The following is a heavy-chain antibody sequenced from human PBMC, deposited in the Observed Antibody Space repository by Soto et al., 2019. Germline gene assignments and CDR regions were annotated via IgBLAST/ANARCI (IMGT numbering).Heavy chain of an antibody. CDR2: INAGNGNT. CDR3: ARERAYSNYACAY. D-gene: IGHD4-4*01. V-gene: IGHV1-3*01. CDR1: GYTFTSYA. J-gene: IGHJ4*02. Sequence: GASVKVSCKASGYTFTSYAMHWVRQAPGQRLEWMGWINAGNGNTKYSQKFQGRVTITRDTSASTAYMELSSLRSEDTAVYYCARERAYSNYACAYWGQGTPVTVSS.